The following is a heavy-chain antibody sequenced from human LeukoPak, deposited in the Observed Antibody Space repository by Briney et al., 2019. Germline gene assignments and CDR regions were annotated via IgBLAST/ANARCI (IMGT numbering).Heavy chain of an antibody. CDR1: GYTFTGYY. J-gene: IGHJ3*02. V-gene: IGHV1-2*02. CDR3: AREVVVVISSNAFDI. Sequence: GASVKVSCKASGYTFTGYYMHWVRQAPGQGLEWMGWINPNSGGTNYAQKFQGRVTMTRDTSISTAYMELSRLRSDDTAVYYCAREVVVVISSNAFDIWAKGQWSPSLQ. D-gene: IGHD3-22*01. CDR2: INPNSGGT.